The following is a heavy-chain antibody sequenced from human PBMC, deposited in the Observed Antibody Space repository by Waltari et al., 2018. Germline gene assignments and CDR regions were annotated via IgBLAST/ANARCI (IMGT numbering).Heavy chain of an antibody. Sequence: QVQLVQSGAEVKKPGASVKVSCKASGYTFTSYAMHWVRQAPGQRLEWMGWINAGNGNTKYSQKFQGRVTITRDTSASTAYMELSSLRSEDTAVYYCAKILSGIVGATNHAFDIWGQGTMVTVSS. D-gene: IGHD1-26*01. CDR2: INAGNGNT. CDR3: AKILSGIVGATNHAFDI. CDR1: GYTFTSYA. J-gene: IGHJ3*02. V-gene: IGHV1-3*01.